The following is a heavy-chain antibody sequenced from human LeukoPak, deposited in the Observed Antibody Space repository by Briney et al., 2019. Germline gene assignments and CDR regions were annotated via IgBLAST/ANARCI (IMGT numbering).Heavy chain of an antibody. J-gene: IGHJ4*02. CDR2: IIPIFGTA. Sequence: GSSVKVSCRASGGTFSSYAISWVRQAPGQGLEWMGGIIPIFGTANYAQKFQGRVTITTDESTSTAYMKLSSLRSEDTAVYYCATGFSNRGRDYWGQGTLVTVSS. V-gene: IGHV1-69*05. D-gene: IGHD7-27*01. CDR3: ATGFSNRGRDY. CDR1: GGTFSSYA.